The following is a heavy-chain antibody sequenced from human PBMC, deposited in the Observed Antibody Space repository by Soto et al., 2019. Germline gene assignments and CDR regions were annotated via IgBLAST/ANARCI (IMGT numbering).Heavy chain of an antibody. CDR3: AAIYVWGSYREYYFDY. CDR2: IVVGSGNT. Sequence: GASVKVSCKASGFTFTSSAVQWVRQARGQRLEWIGWIVVGSGNTNYAQKFQERVTITRDMSTSTAYMELSSLRSEDTAVYYCAAIYVWGSYREYYFDYRGQGTLVTVSS. J-gene: IGHJ4*02. CDR1: GFTFTSSA. D-gene: IGHD3-16*02. V-gene: IGHV1-58*01.